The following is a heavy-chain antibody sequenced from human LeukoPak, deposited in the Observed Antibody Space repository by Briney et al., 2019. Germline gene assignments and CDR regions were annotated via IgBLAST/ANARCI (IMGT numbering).Heavy chain of an antibody. J-gene: IGHJ6*02. V-gene: IGHV3-30-3*01. CDR1: GFTFSSYA. Sequence: PGGSLRLSCGASGFTFSSYAMHWVRQAPGKGLEWVAVISYDGSNKYYADSVKGRFTISRDNSKNTLYLQMNSLRAEDTAVYYCARDQGEQWLVYYYYGMDVWGQGTTVTVSS. D-gene: IGHD6-19*01. CDR2: ISYDGSNK. CDR3: ARDQGEQWLVYYYYGMDV.